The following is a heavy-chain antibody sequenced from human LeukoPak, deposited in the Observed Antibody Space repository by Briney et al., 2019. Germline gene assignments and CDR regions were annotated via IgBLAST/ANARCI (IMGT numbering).Heavy chain of an antibody. V-gene: IGHV3-30*03. CDR3: ARDRAWNYFDY. J-gene: IGHJ4*02. Sequence: GGSLRLSCAPSGFTFSRHGMHWVRQAPGKGLEWVAIISNDESRKYYAHSVEGRFTISRDNSKNTLYLQMDSLRAEDTAVYYCARDRAWNYFDYWGQGTLVTVSS. CDR2: ISNDESRK. D-gene: IGHD3-3*01. CDR1: GFTFSRHG.